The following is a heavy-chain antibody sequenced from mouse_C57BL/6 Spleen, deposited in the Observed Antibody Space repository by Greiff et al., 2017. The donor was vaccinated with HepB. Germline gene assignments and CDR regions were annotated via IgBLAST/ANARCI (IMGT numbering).Heavy chain of an antibody. CDR1: GFTFSSYT. CDR3: AMDSSGYDAMDY. V-gene: IGHV5-9*01. CDR2: ISGGGGNT. D-gene: IGHD3-2*02. Sequence: EVMLVESGGGLVKPGGSLKLSCAASGFTFSSYTMSWVRQTPEKRLEWVATISGGGGNTYYPDSVKGRFTISRDNAKNTLYLQMSSLRSEDTALYYCAMDSSGYDAMDYWGQGTSVTVSS. J-gene: IGHJ4*01.